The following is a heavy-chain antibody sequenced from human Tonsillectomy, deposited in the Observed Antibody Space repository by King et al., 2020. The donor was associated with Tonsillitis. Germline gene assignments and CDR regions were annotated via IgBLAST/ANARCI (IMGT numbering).Heavy chain of an antibody. CDR3: ARYYCSSTSCSLFDY. J-gene: IGHJ4*02. CDR2: INPNSGGT. V-gene: IGHV1-2*04. Sequence: VQLVESGAEVKKPGASVKVSCKASGYTFTGYYMHWVRQAPGQGLEWMGWINPNSGGTNYAQDFQGWVTMTRDTSISTVYMELSRLRSDDTAVYYCARYYCSSTSCSLFDYWGQGTLVTVSS. D-gene: IGHD2-2*01. CDR1: GYTFTGYY.